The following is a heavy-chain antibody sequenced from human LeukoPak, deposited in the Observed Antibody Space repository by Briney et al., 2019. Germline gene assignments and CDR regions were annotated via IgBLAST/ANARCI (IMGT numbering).Heavy chain of an antibody. D-gene: IGHD3-22*01. J-gene: IGHJ4*01. CDR3: FATPFYYDSSGYYGGY. V-gene: IGHV7-4-1*02. Sequence: ASVKVSCKASGYTFTSYAMNWVRQGPGQGLEWMGWINTNTGNPTYAQGFTGRFVFSLDTSVSTAYLQISSLKAEDTAVYYCFATPFYYDSSGYYGGYWGQGTLVTVSS. CDR2: INTNTGNP. CDR1: GYTFTSYA.